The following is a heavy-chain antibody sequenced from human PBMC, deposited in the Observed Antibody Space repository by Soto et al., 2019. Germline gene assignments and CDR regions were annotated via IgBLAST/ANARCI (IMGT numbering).Heavy chain of an antibody. CDR3: ARQRAGYSGYDWGYYYYYYMDV. V-gene: IGHV4-59*08. D-gene: IGHD5-12*01. Sequence: SETLSLTCTVSGGSISSYYWSWIRQPPGKGLEWIGYIYYSGSTNYNPSLKSRVTISVDTSKNQFSLKLSSVTAADTAVYYCARQRAGYSGYDWGYYYYYYMDVWGKGTTVTVSS. CDR2: IYYSGST. CDR1: GGSISSYY. J-gene: IGHJ6*03.